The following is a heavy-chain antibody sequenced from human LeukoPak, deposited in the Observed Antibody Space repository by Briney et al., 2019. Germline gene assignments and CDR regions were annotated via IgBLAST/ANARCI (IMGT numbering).Heavy chain of an antibody. Sequence: SETPSLACAVYGGSFSGYYWSWIRQPPGKGLEWIGEINHSGSTNYNPSLKSRVTISVDTSKSQFSLKLSSVTAADTAVYYCARGGSNWNYFDYWGQGTLVTVSS. J-gene: IGHJ4*02. CDR1: GGSFSGYY. CDR2: INHSGST. V-gene: IGHV4-34*01. CDR3: ARGGSNWNYFDY. D-gene: IGHD1-20*01.